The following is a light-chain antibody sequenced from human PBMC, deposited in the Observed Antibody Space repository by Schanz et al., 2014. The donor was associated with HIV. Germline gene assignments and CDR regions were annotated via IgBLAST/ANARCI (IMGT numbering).Light chain of an antibody. CDR1: QSVSSSY. Sequence: EIVLTQSPGTLSLSPGERATLSCRASQSVSSSYLAWYQQKPGQAPRLLIYGASTRATGIPARFSGSGSGTDFTLTISSLEPEDCAVYYCRQRSNWPPITFGQGTRLEIK. CDR2: GAS. CDR3: RQRSNWPPIT. V-gene: IGKV3D-20*02. J-gene: IGKJ5*01.